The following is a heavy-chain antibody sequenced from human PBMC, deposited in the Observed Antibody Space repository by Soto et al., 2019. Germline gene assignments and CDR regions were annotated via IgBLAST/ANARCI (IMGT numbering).Heavy chain of an antibody. CDR1: GASISSSNC. Sequence: SETLSLTCAISGASISSSNCWNWVRQPPGKGLEWIGVIFQSGSTNYNPSFKSRVTISMDKPKNHFSLKLTSVTAADTAMYYCAKIAVPGPFDYWGQGILVTVSS. CDR3: AKIAVPGPFDY. D-gene: IGHD6-19*01. V-gene: IGHV4-4*02. J-gene: IGHJ4*02. CDR2: IFQSGST.